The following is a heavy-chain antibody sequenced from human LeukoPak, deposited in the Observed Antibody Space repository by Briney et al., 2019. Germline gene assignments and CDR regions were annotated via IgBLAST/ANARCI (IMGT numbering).Heavy chain of an antibody. CDR3: ARGPLGWSDY. D-gene: IGHD1-26*01. CDR1: GFTFSTYN. Sequence: GGSLRLSCAASGFTFSTYNMNWVRQAPGEGLEWVSYITSSGAIYYADFVKGRFTISRDNAKNSLYLQMNSLRDEDTAVYYCARGPLGWSDYWGQGTLVTVSS. J-gene: IGHJ4*02. V-gene: IGHV3-48*02. CDR2: ITSSGAI.